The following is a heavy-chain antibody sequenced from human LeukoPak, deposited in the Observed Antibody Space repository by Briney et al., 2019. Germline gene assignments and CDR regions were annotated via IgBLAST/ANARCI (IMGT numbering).Heavy chain of an antibody. J-gene: IGHJ4*02. V-gene: IGHV3-21*01. D-gene: IGHD3-16*02. CDR1: GFTFSSYN. CDR3: ARGYRVLANFDY. Sequence: GGSLRLSCVASGFTFSSYNMNWVRQAPGKGLEWVSPISSSSTYIYYADSVKGRFTISRDNAKNSLYLQMNSLRAEDTAVYYCARGYRVLANFDYWGQGTLVTVSS. CDR2: ISSSSTYI.